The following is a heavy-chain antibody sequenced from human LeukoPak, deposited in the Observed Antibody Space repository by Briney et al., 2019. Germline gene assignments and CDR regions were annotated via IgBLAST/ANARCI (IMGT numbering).Heavy chain of an antibody. CDR2: ISSSGTYI. Sequence: GGSLRLSCAASEFTFSSHWMHWVRQAPGRGLEWVSSISSSGTYIYYADSVKGRFTISRDNAKNSLSLQMNSLRAEDTAVYYCARDFRYSGSYHHWFDPWGQGTLVTVSS. CDR1: EFTFSSHW. CDR3: ARDFRYSGSYHHWFDP. D-gene: IGHD1-26*01. V-gene: IGHV3-21*01. J-gene: IGHJ5*02.